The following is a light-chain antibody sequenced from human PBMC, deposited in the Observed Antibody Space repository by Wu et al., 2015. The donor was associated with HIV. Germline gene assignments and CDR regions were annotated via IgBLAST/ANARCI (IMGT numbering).Light chain of an antibody. V-gene: IGKV3-15*01. CDR3: QQYNNWPPIT. CDR1: QTVSTN. Sequence: EILLTQSPATLSMSPGERATLSCRAGQTVSTNLAWYQQKPGQAPRLLIYGASTRATGIPARFSGSGSGTEFTLTISSLQSEDFAVYYCQQYNNWPPITFGQGTRLEIK. CDR2: GAS. J-gene: IGKJ5*01.